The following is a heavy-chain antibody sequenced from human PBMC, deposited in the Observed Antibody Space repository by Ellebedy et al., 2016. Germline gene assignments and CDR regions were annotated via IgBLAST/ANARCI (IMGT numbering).Heavy chain of an antibody. CDR3: ARDGVGASDY. J-gene: IGHJ4*02. V-gene: IGHV3-30*03. CDR2: ISYDGSNK. D-gene: IGHD3-3*01. CDR1: GFTFSSYG. Sequence: GESLKISXAASGFTFSSYGMHWVRQAPGKGLEWVAVISYDGSNKYYADSVKGRFTISRDNSKNTLYLQMNSLRDEDTAVYYCARDGVGASDYWGQGTLVTVSS.